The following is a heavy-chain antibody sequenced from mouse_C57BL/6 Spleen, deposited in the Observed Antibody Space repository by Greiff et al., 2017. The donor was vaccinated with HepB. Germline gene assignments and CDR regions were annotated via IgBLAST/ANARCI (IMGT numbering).Heavy chain of an antibody. V-gene: IGHV1-69*01. Sequence: QVQLKQSGAELVMPGASVKLSCKASGYTFTSYWMHWVKQRPGQGLEWIGEIDPSDSYTNYNQKFKGKSTLTVDKSSSTAYMQLSSLTSEDSAVYYCARRIYYGNYVYAMDYWGQGTSVTVSS. J-gene: IGHJ4*01. D-gene: IGHD2-1*01. CDR3: ARRIYYGNYVYAMDY. CDR2: IDPSDSYT. CDR1: GYTFTSYW.